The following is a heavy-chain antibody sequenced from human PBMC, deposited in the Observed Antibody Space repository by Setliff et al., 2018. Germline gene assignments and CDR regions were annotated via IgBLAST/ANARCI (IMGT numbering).Heavy chain of an antibody. CDR3: ARGSRFGTIVYRGDYYLDV. J-gene: IGHJ6*03. CDR1: GYTFSTYA. D-gene: IGHD3-10*01. CDR2: INTNTGNP. V-gene: IGHV7-4-1*02. Sequence: ASVKVSCKGSGYTFSTYAIIWMRQAPGQGLEWMGWINTNTGNPSYAQGFTGRFVFSLDTSVSTAYLQISSLRAEDTAIYYCARGSRFGTIVYRGDYYLDVWGKGTTVTVSS.